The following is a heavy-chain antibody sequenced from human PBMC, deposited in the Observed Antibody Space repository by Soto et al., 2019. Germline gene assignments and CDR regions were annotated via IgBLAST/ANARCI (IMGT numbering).Heavy chain of an antibody. D-gene: IGHD2-2*01. J-gene: IGHJ5*02. V-gene: IGHV1-18*04. CDR3: ARTADIVVVPAAQGHNWFDP. Sequence: ASVKVSCKASGYTFTSYGISLVLQAPGQGLEWMGWISAYNGNANYAQKLQGRVTMTTDTSTSTAYMELRSLRSDDTAVYYCARTADIVVVPAAQGHNWFDPWGQGTLATVSS. CDR2: ISAYNGNA. CDR1: GYTFTSYG.